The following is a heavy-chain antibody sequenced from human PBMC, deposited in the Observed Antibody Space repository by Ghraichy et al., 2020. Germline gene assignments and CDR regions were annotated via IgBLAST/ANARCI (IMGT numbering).Heavy chain of an antibody. CDR2: IHPRDSDT. CDR3: ARHLETLVSGIYALDV. D-gene: IGHD3-10*01. V-gene: IGHV5-51*01. J-gene: IGHJ6*02. Sequence: KVSCKGSGYNFSNNWSAWVRQMPGKGLEWMGMIHPRDSDTRYSPSFQGQVTLSVDKSITIAYLQWGSLRASDTAMYYCARHLETLVSGIYALDVWGQGTTVTVSS. CDR1: GYNFSNNW.